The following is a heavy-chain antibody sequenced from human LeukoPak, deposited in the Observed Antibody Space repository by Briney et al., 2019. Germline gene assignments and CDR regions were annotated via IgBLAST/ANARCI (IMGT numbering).Heavy chain of an antibody. Sequence: SETLSLTCAVYGGSFSGYYWSWIRQPPGKGLEWIGEINHGGSTNYNPSLKSRVTISVDTSKNQFSLKLSSVTAADTAVYYCARGYYDILTGYSENLYYFDYWGQGTLVTVSS. V-gene: IGHV4-34*01. CDR3: ARGYYDILTGYSENLYYFDY. CDR2: INHGGST. D-gene: IGHD3-9*01. J-gene: IGHJ4*02. CDR1: GGSFSGYY.